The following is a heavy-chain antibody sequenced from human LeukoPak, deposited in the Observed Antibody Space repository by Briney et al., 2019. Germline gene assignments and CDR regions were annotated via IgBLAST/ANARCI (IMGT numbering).Heavy chain of an antibody. J-gene: IGHJ3*02. CDR3: ATDIVVVTEGDVAVDI. Sequence: ASVKVSCKASGYTFTSYCIRWVRQAPGQGLEWMGIINPNNCNTNYAQKFQGRVTMTTDTSTNTGYMELSSLRSEDTAVYYCATDIVVVTEGDVAVDIWGQGTMVTVSS. CDR2: INPNNCNT. CDR1: GYTFTSYC. V-gene: IGHV1-18*04. D-gene: IGHD2-21*01.